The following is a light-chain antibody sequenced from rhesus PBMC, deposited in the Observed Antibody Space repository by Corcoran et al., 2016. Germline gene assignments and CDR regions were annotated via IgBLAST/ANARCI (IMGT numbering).Light chain of an antibody. J-gene: IGKJ1*01. CDR3: HQYNNWRT. V-gene: IGKV3-42*02. CDR2: HAS. CDR1: QSVGSN. Sequence: TVVTQSPATLSLSPGERATLSCRASQSVGSNLAWSQQKPGQTPKLLIYHASSRATGITDRFSGSGSGTEFTLTISSLEPEDVGVYFCHQYNNWRTFGQGTKVEIK.